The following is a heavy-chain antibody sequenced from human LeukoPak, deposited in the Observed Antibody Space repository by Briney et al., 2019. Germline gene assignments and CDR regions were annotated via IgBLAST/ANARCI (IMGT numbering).Heavy chain of an antibody. Sequence: PGGSLRLSCAASGFTFSKYWMHWVRQAPGKGLVWVSRISNDGSTTSYVDSVKGRFTISRDNAKNTLYLQMNSLRAEDTALYYCVRDLGDGYSYDAFDIWGQGTMVIVSS. V-gene: IGHV3-74*01. CDR2: ISNDGSTT. CDR1: GFTFSKYW. CDR3: VRDLGDGYSYDAFDI. D-gene: IGHD5-24*01. J-gene: IGHJ3*02.